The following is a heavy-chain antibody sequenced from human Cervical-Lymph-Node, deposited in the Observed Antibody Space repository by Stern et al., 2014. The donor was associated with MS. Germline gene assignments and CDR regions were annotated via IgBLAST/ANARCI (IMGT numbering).Heavy chain of an antibody. D-gene: IGHD4-17*01. V-gene: IGHV1-69*04. Sequence: QVQLEQSGSEVKKPGSSVRVSCKASGGTFSSSGISWVRQAPGQGLEWKGRIIPILSITNYAQNFQGRVTITADKSTSTAYMELSSLRSEDTAVYYCATLGVTTGDFDPWGQGTLVTVSS. CDR2: IIPILSIT. CDR3: ATLGVTTGDFDP. J-gene: IGHJ5*02. CDR1: GGTFSSSG.